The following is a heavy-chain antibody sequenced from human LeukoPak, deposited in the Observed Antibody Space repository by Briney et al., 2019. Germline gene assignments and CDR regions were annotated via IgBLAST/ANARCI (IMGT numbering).Heavy chain of an antibody. J-gene: IGHJ6*03. D-gene: IGHD3-10*01. CDR3: ARDVYGSGAAKYYYYYYMDV. V-gene: IGHV4-39*07. Sequence: SETLSLTCTVSGGSISSSSYYWGWIRQPPGKGLEWIGSIYYSGSTYYNPSLKSRVTMSVDTSKDQFSLKLSSVTAADTAVYYCARDVYGSGAAKYYYYYYMDVWGKGTTVTISS. CDR1: GGSISSSSYY. CDR2: IYYSGST.